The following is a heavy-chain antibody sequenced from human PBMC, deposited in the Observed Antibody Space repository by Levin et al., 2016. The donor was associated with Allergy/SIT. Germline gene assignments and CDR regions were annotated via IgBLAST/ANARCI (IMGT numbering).Heavy chain of an antibody. CDR3: TTAVVTRGPDY. Sequence: WIRQPPGKGLEWVGRIKSKTDGGTTDYAAPVKGRFTISRDDSKNTLYLQMNSLKTEDTAVYYCTTAVVTRGPDYWGQGTLVTVSS. D-gene: IGHD4-23*01. CDR2: IKSKTDGGTT. V-gene: IGHV3-15*01. J-gene: IGHJ4*02.